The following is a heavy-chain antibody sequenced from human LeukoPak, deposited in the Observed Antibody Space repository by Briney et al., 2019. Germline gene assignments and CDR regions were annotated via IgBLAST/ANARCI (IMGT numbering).Heavy chain of an antibody. J-gene: IGHJ4*02. CDR2: ISSSSSYI. CDR1: GFTFSSYS. V-gene: IGHV3-21*01. D-gene: IGHD1-1*01. CDR3: ARGTDERY. Sequence: GGSLRLSCAASGFTFSSYSMNWVRQAPGKGLEWVSSISSSSSYIYYAGSVKGRFTISRDNAKNSLYLQMNSLRAEDTAVYYCARGTDERYWGQGTLVTVSS.